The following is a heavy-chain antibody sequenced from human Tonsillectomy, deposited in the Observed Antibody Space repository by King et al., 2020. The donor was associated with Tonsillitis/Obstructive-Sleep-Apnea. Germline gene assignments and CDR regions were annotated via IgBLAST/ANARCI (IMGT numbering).Heavy chain of an antibody. D-gene: IGHD4/OR15-4a*01. CDR1: GYNFTTCW. CDR2: IYPGDSDT. CDR3: ARRRYGAYPVFDS. Sequence: VQLVESGAEVKKPGESLTISCQASGYNFTTCWIGWVRQVPGRGLEWIGIIYPGDSDTTYSPSFQGQVAISADSSISTAYLKWSTLKASDTATYFCARRRYGAYPVFDSWGQGTLVIVSS. V-gene: IGHV5-51*01. J-gene: IGHJ4*02.